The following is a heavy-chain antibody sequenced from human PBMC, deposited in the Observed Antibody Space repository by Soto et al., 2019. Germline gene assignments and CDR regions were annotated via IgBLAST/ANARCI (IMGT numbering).Heavy chain of an antibody. J-gene: IGHJ4*02. CDR3: ARGPSGDKVDY. Sequence: QVQLQESGPGLVKPSQTLSLTCTVSGDSISKVNYCWSWIRQPPDKGLEWLGHIYDGGSTYNNPSLTSRVTISVDTSKNQFSLQLRSVSAADTAVYYCARGPSGDKVDYWGQGTLVTVSS. CDR2: IYDGGST. V-gene: IGHV4-30-4*01. D-gene: IGHD7-27*01. CDR1: GDSISKVNYC.